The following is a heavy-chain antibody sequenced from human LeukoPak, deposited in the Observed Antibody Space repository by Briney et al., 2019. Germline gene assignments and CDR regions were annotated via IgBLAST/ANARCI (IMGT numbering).Heavy chain of an antibody. CDR1: GFIVSDNY. D-gene: IGHD2-2*01. Sequence: GGSLRLSCAASGFIVSDNYMSWVRQAPGEGLEWVSVIYSGGSTYYADSVKGRFTISRDNSKSTLYLQMNSLRAEDTAVYYCAKGQDCSSTSCLGDFQHWGQGTLVTVSS. CDR2: IYSGGST. V-gene: IGHV3-53*01. J-gene: IGHJ1*01. CDR3: AKGQDCSSTSCLGDFQH.